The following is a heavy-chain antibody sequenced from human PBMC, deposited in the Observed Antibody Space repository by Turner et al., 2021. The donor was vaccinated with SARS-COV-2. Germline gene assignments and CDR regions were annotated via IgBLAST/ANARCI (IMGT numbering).Heavy chain of an antibody. CDR1: GLTVSSNY. V-gene: IGHV3-53*04. CDR3: ARDMDTAGGMDV. CDR2: IYSGGST. Sequence: EFQLVESGGGLVQPGGSLRLSCAASGLTVSSNYMTWVRQAPGKGLEWVSGIYSGGSTYYADSVKGRFTISRHNSKNTLYRQMNSLRAEDTAVDYCARDMDTAGGMDVWGQGTTVTVSS. J-gene: IGHJ6*02. D-gene: IGHD5-18*01.